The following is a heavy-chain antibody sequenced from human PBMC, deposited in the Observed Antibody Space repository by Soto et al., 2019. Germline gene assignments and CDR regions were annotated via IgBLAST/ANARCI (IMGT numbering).Heavy chain of an antibody. J-gene: IGHJ6*02. CDR2: INPNSGGT. V-gene: IGHV1-2*04. D-gene: IGHD5-18*01. Sequence: ASVKVSCKASGYTFTGYYMHWVRQAPGQVLEWMGWINPNSGGTNYAQKFQGWVTMTRDTSISTAYMELSRLRSDDTAVYYCARARKHTAMADQYYYYGMDVWGQGTTVTVSS. CDR1: GYTFTGYY. CDR3: ARARKHTAMADQYYYYGMDV.